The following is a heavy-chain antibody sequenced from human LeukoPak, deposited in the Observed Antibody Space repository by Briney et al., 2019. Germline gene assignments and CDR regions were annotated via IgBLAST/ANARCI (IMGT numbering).Heavy chain of an antibody. Sequence: GGSLRLSCAASGFTFSSYGMHWVRQAPGKGLEWVAVIWYDGSNKYYADSVKGRFTISRDNSKNTLYLQMNNLRAEDTAVYYCAKDRGTLYYYYYMDVWGKGTTVTVSS. CDR2: IWYDGSNK. V-gene: IGHV3-33*06. CDR3: AKDRGTLYYYYYMDV. J-gene: IGHJ6*03. CDR1: GFTFSSYG. D-gene: IGHD1-1*01.